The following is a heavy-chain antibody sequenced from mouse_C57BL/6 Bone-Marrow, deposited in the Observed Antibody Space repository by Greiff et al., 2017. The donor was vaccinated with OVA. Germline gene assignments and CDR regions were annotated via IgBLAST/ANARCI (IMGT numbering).Heavy chain of an antibody. Sequence: EVKVVESGGGLVKPGGSLKLSCAASGFTFSSYTMSWVRQTPEKRLEWVATISGGGGNPYYPDSVKGRFTISRDNAKNTLYLQMSSLRSEDTALYYCARRNYYDYWGQGTTLTVSS. V-gene: IGHV5-9*01. CDR1: GFTFSSYT. CDR3: ARRNYYDY. CDR2: ISGGGGNP. J-gene: IGHJ2*01.